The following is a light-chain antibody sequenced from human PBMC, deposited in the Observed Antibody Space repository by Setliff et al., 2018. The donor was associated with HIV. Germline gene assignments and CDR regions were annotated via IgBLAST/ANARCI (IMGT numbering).Light chain of an antibody. Sequence: EIVLTQSPATLSLSPGERATLSCRASQSVSSYLAWYQQTPGQAPKLLSYDASNRATGTTARFSGSGSGTDFTLPISSLAPEDFAVYYCQQRSNWPRTLGQGTKVDIK. J-gene: IGKJ1*01. CDR3: QQRSNWPRT. CDR1: QSVSSY. V-gene: IGKV3-11*01. CDR2: DAS.